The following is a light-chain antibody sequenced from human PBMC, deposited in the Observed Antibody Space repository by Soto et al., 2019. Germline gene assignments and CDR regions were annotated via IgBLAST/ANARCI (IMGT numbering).Light chain of an antibody. CDR3: CSHAGSYTYV. V-gene: IGLV2-11*01. Sequence: QSVLTQPRSVSGSPGQSLTISCTGTSSDVGGYNYVSWYQRHPGKAPKLMIYDVTKRPSGVPDRFSGSKSGNTASLTISGLQAEDEGDYYCCSHAGSYTYVFGTGTKLTVL. J-gene: IGLJ1*01. CDR1: SSDVGGYNY. CDR2: DVT.